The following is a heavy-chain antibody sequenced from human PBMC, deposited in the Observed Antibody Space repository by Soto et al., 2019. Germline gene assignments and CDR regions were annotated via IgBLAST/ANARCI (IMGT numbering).Heavy chain of an antibody. V-gene: IGHV1-46*03. D-gene: IGHD2-21*02. CDR1: ENTFSSYY. CDR3: SRGGHITVVTASFDF. J-gene: IGHJ4*02. Sequence: QAQLVQSGAEVKKPGASVKVSCKASENTFSSYYLHWVRQAPGQGLEWMGMIHPSGGGATYAQKFLGRVTMTRDTSTGTVFMERSSLRSEDTAIYYCSRGGHITVVTASFDFWGQGTLVTVSS. CDR2: IHPSGGGA.